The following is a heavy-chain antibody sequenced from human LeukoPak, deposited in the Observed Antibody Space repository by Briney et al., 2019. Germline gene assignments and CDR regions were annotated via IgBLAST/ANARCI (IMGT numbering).Heavy chain of an antibody. CDR3: ARGYRSLKAEAGDLGY. Sequence: ASVKVSCKASGYTFTSYYMHWVRQAPGQGLEWMGIINPSGGSTSYAQKFQGRVTMTRDTSTSTVYMELSSLRSEDTAVYYCARGYRSLKAEAGDLGYWGQGTLVTVSS. CDR2: INPSGGST. J-gene: IGHJ4*02. V-gene: IGHV1-46*01. D-gene: IGHD6-19*01. CDR1: GYTFTSYY.